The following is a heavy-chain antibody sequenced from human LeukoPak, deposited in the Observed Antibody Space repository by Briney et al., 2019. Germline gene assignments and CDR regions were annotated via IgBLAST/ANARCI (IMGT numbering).Heavy chain of an antibody. D-gene: IGHD3-22*01. V-gene: IGHV4-59*01. Sequence: PSETLSLTCTGSGGSISSYYWSWIRQPPGKGLEWIGYTYYSGSTNYNPSLKSQVTISVDTSKNQFSLKLSSVTAADTAVYYCARGPDYYDSSGYYGDAFDIWGQGTMVAVSS. CDR3: ARGPDYYDSSGYYGDAFDI. CDR1: GGSISSYY. CDR2: TYYSGST. J-gene: IGHJ3*02.